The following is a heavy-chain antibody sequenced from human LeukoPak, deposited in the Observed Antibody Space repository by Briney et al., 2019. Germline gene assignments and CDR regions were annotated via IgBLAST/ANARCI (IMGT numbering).Heavy chain of an antibody. Sequence: SETLSLTCAVYGGSFSGYYWSWIRQPPGKGLEWIGEINHSGSTNYNPSLKSRVTISVDTSKNQFSLKLSSVTAADTAVYYCARERGSGSYWGYYYMDVWGKGTTVTISS. V-gene: IGHV4-34*01. CDR1: GGSFSGYY. CDR3: ARERGSGSYWGYYYMDV. CDR2: INHSGST. D-gene: IGHD3-10*01. J-gene: IGHJ6*03.